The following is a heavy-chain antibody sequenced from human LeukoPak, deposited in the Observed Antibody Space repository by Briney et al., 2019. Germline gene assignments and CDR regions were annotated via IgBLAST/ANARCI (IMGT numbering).Heavy chain of an antibody. CDR1: GYTFISQF. CDR3: ASPSLWFGELSADYFYYMDV. Sequence: ASVKVSCKASGYTFISQFTHWVRQAPGQGLEWMGIISPSGGSTTYAQKFQGRVTMTRDTSTSTVYMELSSLRSEDTAVYYCASPSLWFGELSADYFYYMDVWGEGTTVTVSS. D-gene: IGHD3-10*01. CDR2: ISPSGGST. V-gene: IGHV1-46*03. J-gene: IGHJ6*03.